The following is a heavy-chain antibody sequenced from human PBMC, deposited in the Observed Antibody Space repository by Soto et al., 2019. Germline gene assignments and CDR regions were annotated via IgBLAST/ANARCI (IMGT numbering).Heavy chain of an antibody. Sequence: QVHLVQSGAEVKKPGASVKVSCQASGYAFTTYGITWVRQATGQGLERMGWSSAHNGNTNYAQKLQGRVTVTRDTSTCTTFMELRRLRSDVTAVYYCARGRYGDYWGQGALVTVSS. CDR2: SSAHNGNT. CDR1: GYAFTTYG. D-gene: IGHD1-1*01. J-gene: IGHJ4*02. V-gene: IGHV1-18*01. CDR3: ARGRYGDY.